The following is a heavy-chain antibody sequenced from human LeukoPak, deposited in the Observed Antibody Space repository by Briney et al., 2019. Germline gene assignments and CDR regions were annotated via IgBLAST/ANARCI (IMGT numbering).Heavy chain of an antibody. CDR1: GDSISTYH. J-gene: IGHJ4*02. CDR3: ARDKRHSYGRYFDH. Sequence: PSETLSLTCSVSGDSISTYHWNWFRKPPGKGLEWIAFMQSSGNSNYNPSLKSRVTMFVDTSKNQFVLNLRSVTAADTAVYYCARDKRHSYGRYFDHWGQGMLVTVSS. V-gene: IGHV4-59*01. D-gene: IGHD5-18*01. CDR2: MQSSGNS.